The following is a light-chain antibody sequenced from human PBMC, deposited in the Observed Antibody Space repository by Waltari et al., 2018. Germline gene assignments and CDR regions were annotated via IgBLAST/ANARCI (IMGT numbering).Light chain of an antibody. CDR2: HPH. V-gene: IGLV1-51*01. J-gene: IGLJ2*01. CDR3: ATWDSSLSNVL. Sequence: QSVFTQPPSVSAAPGQKGTISCSGSSSNIASNPVSWYQQLPGTAPKLLIYHPHQRPSGIPDRFSGSKSGTSATLGITGLQTGDEANYYCATWDSSLSNVLFGGGTKLSVL. CDR1: SSNIASNP.